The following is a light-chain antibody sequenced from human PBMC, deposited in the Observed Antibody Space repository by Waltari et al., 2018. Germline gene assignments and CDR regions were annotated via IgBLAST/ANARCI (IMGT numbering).Light chain of an antibody. CDR2: EVS. Sequence: QAALTQPPSASGSPGQSVTISCTGARRAIGGYKLVFWYQQHPGKAPKLMLYEVSQRPSGVPDRFSGSKSGNTASLTVSGLQAEDEADYYCSSYGGSNNLVFGGGTKLTVL. J-gene: IGLJ2*01. V-gene: IGLV2-8*01. CDR1: RRAIGGYKL. CDR3: SSYGGSNNLV.